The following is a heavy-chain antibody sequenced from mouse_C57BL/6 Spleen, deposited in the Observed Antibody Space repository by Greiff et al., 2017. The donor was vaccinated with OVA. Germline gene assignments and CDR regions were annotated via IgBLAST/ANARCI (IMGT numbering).Heavy chain of an antibody. V-gene: IGHV14-2*01. D-gene: IGHD1-1*01. J-gene: IGHJ2*01. CDR1: GFNIKDYY. CDR3: ASPYYYGSSYYFDY. CDR2: IDPEDGGT. Sequence: VQLQQSGAELVKPGASVKLSCTASGFNIKDYYMHWVKQRTEPGLEWIGRIDPEDGGTKYAPKFQGKATITADTSSNTAYLQLSSLTSEDTAVYYCASPYYYGSSYYFDYWGQGTTLTVSS.